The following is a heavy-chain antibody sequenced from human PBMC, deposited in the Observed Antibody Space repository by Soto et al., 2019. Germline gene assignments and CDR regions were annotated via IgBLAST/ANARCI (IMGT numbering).Heavy chain of an antibody. V-gene: IGHV4-59*01. J-gene: IGHJ6*03. CDR3: ARGGSYDFWSGYYYYYYYMDV. CDR2: IYYSGST. CDR1: GGSISSYY. Sequence: SETLSLTCTVSGGSISSYYWSWIRQPPGKGLEWIGYIYYSGSTNYNPSLKSRVTISVDTSKNQFSLKLSSVTAADTAVYYCARGGSYDFWSGYYYYYYYMDVWGKGTTVTVSS. D-gene: IGHD3-3*01.